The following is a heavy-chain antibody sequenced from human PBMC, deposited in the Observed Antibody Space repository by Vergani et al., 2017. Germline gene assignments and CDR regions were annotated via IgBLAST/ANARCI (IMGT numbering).Heavy chain of an antibody. Sequence: EGQLVESGGGLVKPGVSLRLSCVASGFPFSIFAMHWVRQGPGTGLEWVSSISGNNDDVYYADSVKGRFTISRDNAKNSLYLDMSSLRAEDTAVYYCVRDVRVSRTWGQGTLVAVSS. CDR1: GFPFSIFA. J-gene: IGHJ3*01. V-gene: IGHV3-21*01. CDR3: VRDVRVSRT. CDR2: ISGNNDDV.